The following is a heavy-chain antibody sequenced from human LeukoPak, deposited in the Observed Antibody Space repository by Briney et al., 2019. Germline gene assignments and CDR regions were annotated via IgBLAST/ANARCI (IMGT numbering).Heavy chain of an antibody. V-gene: IGHV1-46*01. CDR2: VNPSGGST. D-gene: IGHD5-12*01. Sequence: ASVTVSCKASGYTFTSYYMHWVRQAPGQGLEWMGIVNPSGGSTTYAQKFQGRVTMTRDTSTSTVYMELSSLRSEDTAMYYCARGYKSGSDYWGQGTLVTVSS. J-gene: IGHJ4*02. CDR1: GYTFTSYY. CDR3: ARGYKSGSDY.